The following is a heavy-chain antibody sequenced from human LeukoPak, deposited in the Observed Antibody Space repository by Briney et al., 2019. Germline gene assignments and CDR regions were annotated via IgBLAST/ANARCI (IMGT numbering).Heavy chain of an antibody. CDR1: GFTFSRYG. J-gene: IGHJ3*02. CDR2: ISYDASNK. D-gene: IGHD3-10*01. CDR3: AYIYYQDDLDI. V-gene: IGHV3-30*03. Sequence: PGGSLRLSCAASGFTFSRYGMHWVRQTPGKGLEWVAVISYDASNKYYADSVKGRFTISRDNSKNTLYLQMNSLRPEDTAVYYCAYIYYQDDLDIWGQGTMVTVSS.